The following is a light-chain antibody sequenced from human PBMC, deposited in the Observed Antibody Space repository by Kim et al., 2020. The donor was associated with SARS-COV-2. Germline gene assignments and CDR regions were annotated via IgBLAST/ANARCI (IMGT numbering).Light chain of an antibody. CDR1: SGSIASNY. CDR2: EDN. CDR3: QSYDSSKEV. J-gene: IGLJ2*01. Sequence: LTQPHSVSESPGKTVTISCTRSSGSIASNYVQWYQQRPGSAPTTVIYEDNQRPSGVPDRFSGSIDSSSNSASLTISGLKTEDEADYYCQSYDSSKEVFGGGTQLTVL. V-gene: IGLV6-57*04.